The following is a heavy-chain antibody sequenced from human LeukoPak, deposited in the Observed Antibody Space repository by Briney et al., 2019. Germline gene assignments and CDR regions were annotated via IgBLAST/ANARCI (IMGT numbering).Heavy chain of an antibody. V-gene: IGHV1-18*01. D-gene: IGHD1-26*01. CDR1: GYTFTSYG. CDR2: ISTYNGNT. J-gene: IGHJ6*02. Sequence: ASVKVSCKASGYTFTSYGISWVRQAPGQGLEWMGWISTYNGNTNYAQKLQGRVTMTTGTSTSTAYMELRSLRSDDTAVYYCARVRWDLPYYYNYYGLDVWGQGTTVTVSS. CDR3: ARVRWDLPYYYNYYGLDV.